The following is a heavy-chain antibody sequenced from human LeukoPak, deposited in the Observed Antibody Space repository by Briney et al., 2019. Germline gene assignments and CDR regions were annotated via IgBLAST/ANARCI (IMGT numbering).Heavy chain of an antibody. D-gene: IGHD3-22*01. CDR2: ISSSSSYI. V-gene: IGHV3-21*01. J-gene: IGHJ4*02. Sequence: GGSLRLSCAASGFTFSSYSMNWVRQAPGKGLEWVSSISSSSSYIYYADSVKCRFTISRDNAQNSLYLQMNSLRAEDTAVYYCARDPFTSGDYYDSSGYSGYWGQGTLVTVSS. CDR3: ARDPFTSGDYYDSSGYSGY. CDR1: GFTFSSYS.